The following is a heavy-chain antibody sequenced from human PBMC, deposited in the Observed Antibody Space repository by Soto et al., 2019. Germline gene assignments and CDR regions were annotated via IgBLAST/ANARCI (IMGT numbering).Heavy chain of an antibody. J-gene: IGHJ2*01. Sequence: QVQLQESGPGLVKPSQTLSLTCTVSGGSIDSDGSYWSWIRQSPGEGLEWLGYIYYSGTTYYNPSLTSRASISLETSKTPFSLRLRSGTAADTAISYCARGHCFGSSCSYLDLRGRGTLVTVSS. D-gene: IGHD2-15*01. V-gene: IGHV4-31*03. CDR3: ARGHCFGSSCSYLDL. CDR1: GGSIDSDGSY. CDR2: IYYSGTT.